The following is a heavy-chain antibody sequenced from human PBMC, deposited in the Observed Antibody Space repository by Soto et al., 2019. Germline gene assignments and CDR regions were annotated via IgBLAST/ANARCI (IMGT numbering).Heavy chain of an antibody. D-gene: IGHD1-26*01. CDR2: MYQSGGS. CDR3: ALKWEPQGFYGMDV. V-gene: IGHV4-4*02. CDR1: TGSISSSDW. Sequence: SETLSLTCALSTGSISSSDWWTWVRQPPGKGLEWIGEMYQSGGSDYNPSLKSRVTISVDKSKNQFSLMLKSVTAADTAVYYCALKWEPQGFYGMDVWGQGITVTVSS. J-gene: IGHJ6*02.